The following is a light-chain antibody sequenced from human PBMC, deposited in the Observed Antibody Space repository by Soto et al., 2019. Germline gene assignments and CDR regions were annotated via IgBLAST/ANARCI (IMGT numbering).Light chain of an antibody. CDR2: DAS. J-gene: IGKJ2*01. CDR1: QSVGSN. CDR3: QQYTNWPYT. V-gene: IGKV3-15*01. Sequence: EIVMTQSPATLSVSPGERASLSCRASQSVGSNLAWYQQTPGQAPKLLIYDASTRATGIPARFSGSGSGTEFTLTISSLQSDDFAVYSCQQYTNWPYTFGQGTKLEIK.